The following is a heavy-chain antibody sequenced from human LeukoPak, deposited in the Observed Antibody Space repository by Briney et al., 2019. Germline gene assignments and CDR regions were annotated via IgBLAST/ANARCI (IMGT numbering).Heavy chain of an antibody. J-gene: IGHJ6*03. D-gene: IGHD2-2*01. CDR2: INHSGST. CDR1: GGSFSGYY. V-gene: IGHV4-34*01. Sequence: SETLSLTCAVYGGSFSGYYWSWIRQPPGKGLEWIGEINHSGSTNYNPSLKSRVTISVDTSKNQFSLKLSSVTAADTAVYYCARHYYVVVPAADFKGAGYYMDVWGKGTTVTVSS. CDR3: ARHYYVVVPAADFKGAGYYMDV.